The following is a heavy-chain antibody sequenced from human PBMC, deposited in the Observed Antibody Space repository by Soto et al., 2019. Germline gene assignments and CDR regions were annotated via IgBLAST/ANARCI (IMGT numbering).Heavy chain of an antibody. CDR2: ISTSGTYT. V-gene: IGHV3-11*05. CDR1: GFTFSDYY. CDR3: ARGGNWFPP. D-gene: IGHD2-15*01. J-gene: IGHJ5*02. Sequence: QMQLVESGGGLVKPGGSLRLSCAASGFTFSDYYMTWFRQAPGKGLEWVSYISTSGTYTSYADSVRGRFTISRDDAKNSLYLQRNSLSAEDTAVYHCARGGNWFPPWAQGTLVTVPS.